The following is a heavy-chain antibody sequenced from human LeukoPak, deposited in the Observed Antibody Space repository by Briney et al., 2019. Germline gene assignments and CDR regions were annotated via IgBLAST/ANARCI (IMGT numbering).Heavy chain of an antibody. V-gene: IGHV4-61*02. Sequence: SQTLSLTCTVSGGSISSGSYSWNWIRQPAGKGLEWIGRMYSSGTTNYNPSLKSRVTISVDTSKNQFSLKLSSVTASDTAVYYCATSLVTTWWFDPWGQGTLVTVSS. CDR2: MYSSGTT. CDR3: ATSLVTTWWFDP. CDR1: GGSISSGSYS. J-gene: IGHJ5*02. D-gene: IGHD4-17*01.